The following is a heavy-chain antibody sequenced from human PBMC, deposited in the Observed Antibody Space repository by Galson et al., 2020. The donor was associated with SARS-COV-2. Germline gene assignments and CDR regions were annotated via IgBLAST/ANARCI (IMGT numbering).Heavy chain of an antibody. CDR3: AKDGASRPYYDMDV. Sequence: GGSLRLSCAASGFTFSSYAMSWVRQAPGKGLEWVSGISGGGSNTYYADSVKGRFTISRDNSKNTLYLQMNSLGVEDMAVYYCAKDGASRPYYDMDVWGQGTTVTVSS. CDR2: ISGGGSNT. D-gene: IGHD3-16*01. CDR1: GFTFSSYA. J-gene: IGHJ6*02. V-gene: IGHV3-23*01.